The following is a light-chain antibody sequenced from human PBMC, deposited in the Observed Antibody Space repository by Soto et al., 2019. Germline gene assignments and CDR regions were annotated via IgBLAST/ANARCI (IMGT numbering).Light chain of an antibody. V-gene: IGLV2-23*02. CDR3: CSYAGSSTYV. CDR1: SSDVGSYNL. Sequence: QSVLAQPASVSVSPGQSITISCTGTSSDVGSYNLVSWYQQYPGKAPKLMIYEVNKRPSGVSNRLPGSKSGNTASLTISGLQAEDEADYYCCSYAGSSTYVFGTGTKVTVL. J-gene: IGLJ1*01. CDR2: EVN.